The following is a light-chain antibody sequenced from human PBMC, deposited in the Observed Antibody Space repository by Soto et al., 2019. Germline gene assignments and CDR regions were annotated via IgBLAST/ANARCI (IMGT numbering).Light chain of an antibody. Sequence: QSALTQPASVSGSPGQSITISCTGTSSDVGDYNYVSWYQQHPGKAPKLMIYDVSNRPSGVSNRFSGSKSGNTASLTISGRQAEDEADYYCRSYTSSSTVVFGGGTKLTVL. CDR2: DVS. J-gene: IGLJ2*01. CDR3: RSYTSSSTVV. V-gene: IGLV2-14*01. CDR1: SSDVGDYNY.